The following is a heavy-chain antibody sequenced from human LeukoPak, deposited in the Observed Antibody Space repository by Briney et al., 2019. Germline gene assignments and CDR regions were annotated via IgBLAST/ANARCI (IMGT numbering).Heavy chain of an antibody. D-gene: IGHD3/OR15-3a*01. V-gene: IGHV1-24*01. Sequence: GASVKVSCKVSGYTLTELSMHWVRQAPGKGLEWMGGFDPEDGETIYAQKFQGRVTITEDTSTDTAYMELSTLRSEDTAVYYCATGTGTGYLDAFDIWGQGTMVTVSS. CDR3: ATGTGTGYLDAFDI. J-gene: IGHJ3*02. CDR2: FDPEDGET. CDR1: GYTLTELS.